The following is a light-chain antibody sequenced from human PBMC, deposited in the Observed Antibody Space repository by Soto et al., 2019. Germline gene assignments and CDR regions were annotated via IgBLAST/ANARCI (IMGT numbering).Light chain of an antibody. CDR2: GAS. CDR3: HEDNTCLRT. J-gene: IGKJ1*01. Sequence: TVMTQSPATWSMSPADRAALSCRTSLTVATNMAWYQQKPGQAPRLLIYGASIRATDVPARFTGSGSGTEFTLTINNLQSEDVAVYYCHEDNTCLRTCGRGTRVEV. CDR1: LTVATN. V-gene: IGKV3-15*01.